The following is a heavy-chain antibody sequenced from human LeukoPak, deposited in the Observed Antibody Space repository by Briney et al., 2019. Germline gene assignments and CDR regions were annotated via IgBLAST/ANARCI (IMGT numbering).Heavy chain of an antibody. CDR3: ARSAYYYDSSGYYPFDY. Sequence: GGSLRLSCAASGFTFSSYSMNWVRQAPGKGLEWVSSISSSSSYIYYADSVKGRFTIFRDNAKNSLYLQMNSLRAEDTAVYYCARSAYYYDSSGYYPFDYWGQGTLVTVSS. CDR2: ISSSSSYI. CDR1: GFTFSSYS. J-gene: IGHJ4*02. V-gene: IGHV3-21*01. D-gene: IGHD3-22*01.